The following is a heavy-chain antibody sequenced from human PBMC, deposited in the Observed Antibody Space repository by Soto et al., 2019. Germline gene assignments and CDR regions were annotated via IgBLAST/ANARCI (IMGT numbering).Heavy chain of an antibody. Sequence: QVQLVQSGAEVKKPGASVKVSCKASGYTFTSYAMHWVRQAPGQRLEWMGWINAGNGTTKYSQTFQGRVTITRDTSASTAYMELSSLRSEDTAVYYCARGGGQWLMNWFDPWGQGTLVTVS. J-gene: IGHJ5*02. CDR2: INAGNGTT. D-gene: IGHD6-19*01. CDR1: GYTFTSYA. V-gene: IGHV1-3*01. CDR3: ARGGGQWLMNWFDP.